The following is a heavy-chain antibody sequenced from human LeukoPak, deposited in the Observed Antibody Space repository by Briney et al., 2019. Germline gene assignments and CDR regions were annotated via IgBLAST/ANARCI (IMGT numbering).Heavy chain of an antibody. V-gene: IGHV3-48*04. CDR1: GFTFRTSG. Sequence: GGSLRLSCAASGFTFRTSGMNWVRQAPGKGLEWVSYISSSGTTISYAQSVKGRFTITRDNAKNSLYLQMNSLRAEDTALYYCAREVHLRNYYYMDVWGKGTTVTVSS. D-gene: IGHD3-16*01. CDR2: ISSSGTTI. CDR3: AREVHLRNYYYMDV. J-gene: IGHJ6*03.